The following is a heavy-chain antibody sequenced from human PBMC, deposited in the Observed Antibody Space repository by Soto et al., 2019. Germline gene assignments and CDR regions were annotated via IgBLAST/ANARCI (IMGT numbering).Heavy chain of an antibody. V-gene: IGHV3-48*02. Sequence: EVQLVESGGGLVQPGGSLRLSCAASGFTFSNYAMNWVRQAPGKGLEWVSYIISSITTVYYTDSVKGRFTISRDNAQNSLYLQINSLTDDDTAVYYCARNRRYAYYSLDYWGQGTPVTVAS. CDR3: ARNRRYAYYSLDY. CDR2: IISSITTV. J-gene: IGHJ4*02. CDR1: GFTFSNYA. D-gene: IGHD2-15*01.